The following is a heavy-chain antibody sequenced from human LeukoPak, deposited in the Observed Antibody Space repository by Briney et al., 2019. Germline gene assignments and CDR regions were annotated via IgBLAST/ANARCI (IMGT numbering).Heavy chain of an antibody. Sequence: SETLSLTCTVSGGSISSYYWSWIRQPPGKGLEWIGYIYYSGSTSYNPSLKSRVTISVDTSKNQFSLKLSSVTAADTAVYYCARDATAMSKGIDYWGQGTLVTVSS. CDR1: GGSISSYY. V-gene: IGHV4-59*01. D-gene: IGHD5-18*01. CDR3: ARDATAMSKGIDY. J-gene: IGHJ4*02. CDR2: IYYSGST.